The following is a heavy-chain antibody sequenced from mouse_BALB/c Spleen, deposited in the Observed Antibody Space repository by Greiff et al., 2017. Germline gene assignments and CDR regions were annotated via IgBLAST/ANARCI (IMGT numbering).Heavy chain of an antibody. CDR2: IRSKSNNYAT. J-gene: IGHJ2*01. Sequence: VQLKESGGGLVQPKGSLKLSCAASGFTFNTYAMTWVRQAPGKGLEWVARIRSKSNNYATYYADSVKDRFTISRDDSQSMLYLQMNNLKTEDTAMYYCVREGYAPGYFDYWGQGTTLTVSS. CDR3: VREGYAPGYFDY. D-gene: IGHD2-14*01. V-gene: IGHV10-1*02. CDR1: GFTFNTYA.